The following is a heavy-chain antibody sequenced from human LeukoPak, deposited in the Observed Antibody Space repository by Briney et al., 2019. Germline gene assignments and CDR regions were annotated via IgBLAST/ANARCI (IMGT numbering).Heavy chain of an antibody. CDR2: INSDGSTT. J-gene: IGHJ4*02. D-gene: IGHD6-13*01. Sequence: PGGSLRLSCAASGFIFSSYWIHWVRQAPGRGLVWVSRINSDGSTTTYADSVKGRFTISRDNAKNTLYLQMNSLRAEDTAVYYCARGPGSSWSGLIDYCGQGTLVTVSS. CDR1: GFIFSSYW. CDR3: ARGPGSSWSGLIDY. V-gene: IGHV3-74*01.